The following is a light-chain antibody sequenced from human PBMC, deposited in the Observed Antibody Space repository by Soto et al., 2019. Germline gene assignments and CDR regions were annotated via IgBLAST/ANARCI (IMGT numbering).Light chain of an antibody. CDR2: DVS. CDR3: SSYTTSNTRQIV. V-gene: IGLV2-14*03. J-gene: IGLJ1*01. CDR1: SSDVGGYNY. Sequence: QSALTQPASVSGSPGQSITISCTGTSSDVGGYNYVSWYQHHQGKAPKLMIFDVSNRPSGVSNRFSGSKSGNTASLTISGLQPEDAADYYCSSYTTSNTRQIVFGTGTKVTVL.